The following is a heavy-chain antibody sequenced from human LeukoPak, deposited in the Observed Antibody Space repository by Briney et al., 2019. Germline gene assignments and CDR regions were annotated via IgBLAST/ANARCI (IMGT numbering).Heavy chain of an antibody. CDR1: GFTFSTYI. CDR2: ITSSSSYI. J-gene: IGHJ3*02. D-gene: IGHD4-17*01. CDR3: AKDRIIYGDYGDAFDI. Sequence: GGSLRLSCAASGFTFSTYIMNWVRQAPGKGLEWVSSITSSSSYIYYADSVKGRFTISRDNAKNSLYLQMNSLTAEDTAVYYCAKDRIIYGDYGDAFDIWGQGTMVTVSS. V-gene: IGHV3-21*01.